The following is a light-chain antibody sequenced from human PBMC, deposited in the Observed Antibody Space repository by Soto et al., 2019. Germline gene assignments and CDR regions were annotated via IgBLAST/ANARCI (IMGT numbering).Light chain of an antibody. Sequence: EIVLTQSPGTLSLSPGERATLSCRASQSVSNYLAWYQQKPGQAPRLLIYGASRRATVIPDRFGGSGSGTDFTLTISRLEPEDFAVYYCQQYGGSPQTFGQGTNVEIK. CDR2: GAS. CDR1: QSVSNY. J-gene: IGKJ1*01. CDR3: QQYGGSPQT. V-gene: IGKV3-20*01.